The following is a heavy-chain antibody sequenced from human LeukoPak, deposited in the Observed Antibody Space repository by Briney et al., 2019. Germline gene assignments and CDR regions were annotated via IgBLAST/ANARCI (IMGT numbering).Heavy chain of an antibody. Sequence: SETLSLTCTVSGGSISSGSYYWSWIRQPPGKGLEWIGEINHSGSTNYNPSLKSRVTISVDTSKNQFSLKLSSVTAADTAVYYCARVSSGWVLYYYYYMDVWGKGTTVTVSS. J-gene: IGHJ6*03. V-gene: IGHV4-39*07. CDR3: ARVSSGWVLYYYYYMDV. D-gene: IGHD6-19*01. CDR2: INHSGST. CDR1: GGSISSGSYY.